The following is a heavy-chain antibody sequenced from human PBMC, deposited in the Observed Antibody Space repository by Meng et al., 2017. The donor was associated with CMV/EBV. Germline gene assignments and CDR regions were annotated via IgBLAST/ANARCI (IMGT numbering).Heavy chain of an antibody. D-gene: IGHD2-2*01. CDR2: IIPILGIA. J-gene: IGHJ6*02. CDR1: GGTFSSNA. CDR3: ARGIVVPGRYYYYGMDV. Sequence: SVKVSCKASGGTFSSNAISWVRQAPGQGLEWMGGIIPILGIANYAQKFQGRVTITADKSTSTAYMELSSLRSEDTAVYYCARGIVVPGRYYYYGMDVWGQGTTVTVSS. V-gene: IGHV1-69*10.